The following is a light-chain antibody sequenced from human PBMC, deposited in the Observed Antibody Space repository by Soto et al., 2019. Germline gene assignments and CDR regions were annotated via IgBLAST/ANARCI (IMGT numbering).Light chain of an antibody. CDR1: RSNIGSNL. Sequence: QSAVTQPPSVSGIPGQRATIFCSGRRSNIGSNLVYWYQQLPGTAPKLLIFSNDQRPSGDPDRFSGSRSGTSASLAISGLRSEDEGDYYCAAWDDSLSGVVLGEGTQPTV. CDR3: AAWDDSLSGVV. V-gene: IGLV1-47*02. CDR2: SND. J-gene: IGLJ2*01.